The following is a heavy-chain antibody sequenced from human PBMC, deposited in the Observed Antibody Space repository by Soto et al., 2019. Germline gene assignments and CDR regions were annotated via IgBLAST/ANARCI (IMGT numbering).Heavy chain of an antibody. V-gene: IGHV4-59*01. CDR2: IYYSGST. Sequence: SETLSLTCTVSGGSISSYYWSWIRQPPGKGLEWIGYIYYSGSTNYNPSLKSRVTISVDTSKNQFSLKLSSVTAADTAVYYCAREYSGYYSGGSYYYYGMDVWGQGTTVTVSS. D-gene: IGHD5-12*01. CDR1: GGSISSYY. J-gene: IGHJ6*02. CDR3: AREYSGYYSGGSYYYYGMDV.